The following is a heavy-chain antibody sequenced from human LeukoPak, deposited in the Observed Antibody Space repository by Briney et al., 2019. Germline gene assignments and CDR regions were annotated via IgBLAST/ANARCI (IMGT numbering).Heavy chain of an antibody. CDR1: GGSISSGGYS. V-gene: IGHV4-30-2*01. D-gene: IGHD3-22*01. Sequence: PLETLSLTCAVSGGSISSGGYSWSWIRQPPGKGLEWIGYIYHSGSTYYNPSLKSRVTISVDRSKNQFSLKLSSVTAADTAVYYCARGTMIVAYGMDVWGQGTTVTVSS. J-gene: IGHJ6*02. CDR3: ARGTMIVAYGMDV. CDR2: IYHSGST.